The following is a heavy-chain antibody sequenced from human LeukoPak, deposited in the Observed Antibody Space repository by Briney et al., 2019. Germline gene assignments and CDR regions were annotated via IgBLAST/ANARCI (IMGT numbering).Heavy chain of an antibody. J-gene: IGHJ4*02. CDR1: GYSFTTYW. D-gene: IGHD1-26*01. CDR2: IDPSDSYT. CDR3: ARLVGGTVDY. V-gene: IGHV5-10-1*01. Sequence: GESLKISCEGSGYSFTTYWIGWVRQMPGKGLEWMGRIDPSDSYTNYSPSFQGHVTISADKSISTAYLQCSSLKASDTAMYYCARLVGGTVDYWGQGTLVTVSS.